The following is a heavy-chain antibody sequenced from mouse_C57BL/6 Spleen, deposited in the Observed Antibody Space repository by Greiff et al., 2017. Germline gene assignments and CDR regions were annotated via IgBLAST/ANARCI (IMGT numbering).Heavy chain of an antibody. CDR1: GFSLTSYG. J-gene: IGHJ4*01. Sequence: VQLQQSGPGLVQPSQSLSITCTVSGFSLTSYGVHWVRQSPGKGLEWLGVIWRGGSTDYNAAFMSRLSITKDNSKSQVFFKMNSLQADDTAIYYCAKNLPPDYYGSSYSYAMDYWGQGTSVTVSS. CDR3: AKNLPPDYYGSSYSYAMDY. D-gene: IGHD1-1*01. CDR2: IWRGGST. V-gene: IGHV2-5*01.